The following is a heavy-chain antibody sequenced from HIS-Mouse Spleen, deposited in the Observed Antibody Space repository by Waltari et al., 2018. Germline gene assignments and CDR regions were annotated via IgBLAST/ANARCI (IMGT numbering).Heavy chain of an antibody. D-gene: IGHD6-13*01. J-gene: IGHJ1*01. V-gene: IGHV2-5*02. CDR1: GFSLSTSGVG. CDR2: IYWDDDK. CDR3: AHREFQQLGRYFQH. Sequence: QITLKESGPTLVKPTQTLTLTCTFSGFSLSTSGVGVGWIRQPPGKALEWLVLIYWDDDKRYSPSLKGRLTITKDTSKNQVVLTMTNMDPVDTATYYCAHREFQQLGRYFQHWGQGTLVTVSS.